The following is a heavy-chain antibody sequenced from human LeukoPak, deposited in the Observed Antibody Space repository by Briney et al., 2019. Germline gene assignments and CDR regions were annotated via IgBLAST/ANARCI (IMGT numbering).Heavy chain of an antibody. Sequence: ASVKVSCKASGGTFSSYAISWVRQAPGQGPEWMGGIIPIFGTANYAQKFQGRVTITADESTSTAYMGLSSLRSEDTAVYYCAREGPGIAVAGTDWFYYWGQGTLVTVSS. V-gene: IGHV1-69*01. J-gene: IGHJ4*02. D-gene: IGHD6-19*01. CDR1: GGTFSSYA. CDR2: IIPIFGTA. CDR3: AREGPGIAVAGTDWFYY.